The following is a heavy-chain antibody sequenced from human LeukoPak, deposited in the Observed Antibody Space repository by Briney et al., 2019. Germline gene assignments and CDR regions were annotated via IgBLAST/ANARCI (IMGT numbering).Heavy chain of an antibody. J-gene: IGHJ3*02. V-gene: IGHV3-33*08. CDR1: GFSFGSEA. CDR3: ARDPLAYCGGDCLYDAFDI. CDR2: IWYDGSNK. Sequence: PGGSLRLSCTVSGFSFGSEAMSWVRQAPGKGLEWVAVIWYDGSNKYYADSVKGRFTISRDNSKNTLYLQMNSLRAEDTAVYYCARDPLAYCGGDCLYDAFDIWGQGTMVTVSS. D-gene: IGHD2-21*02.